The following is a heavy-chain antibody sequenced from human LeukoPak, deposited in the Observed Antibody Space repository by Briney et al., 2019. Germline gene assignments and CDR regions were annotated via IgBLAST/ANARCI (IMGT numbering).Heavy chain of an antibody. Sequence: SETLSLTCAAYGGSFSGYYWSWIRQPPGKGLEWIGEINHSGSTNYNPSLKSRVTISVDTSKNQFSLKLSSVTAADTAVYYCARGYKLGMVSYWGQGTLVTVSS. J-gene: IGHJ4*02. CDR3: ARGYKLGMVSY. V-gene: IGHV4-34*01. CDR2: INHSGST. CDR1: GGSFSGYY. D-gene: IGHD7-27*01.